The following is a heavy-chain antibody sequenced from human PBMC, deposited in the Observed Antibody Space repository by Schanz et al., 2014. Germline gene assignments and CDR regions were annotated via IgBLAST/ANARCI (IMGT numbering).Heavy chain of an antibody. J-gene: IGHJ4*02. V-gene: IGHV3-33*08. Sequence: QVQLVESGGGLVKPGGSLRLSCAASGFTFSAYGMHWVRQAPGKGLEWVAVIWYDGNNKYYADSVKGRFTISRDNSKNTLYLQMNSLRAEDTAVYYCAREKRRTEVVLDHWGQGTLVTVS. CDR1: GFTFSAYG. CDR2: IWYDGNNK. CDR3: AREKRRTEVVLDH.